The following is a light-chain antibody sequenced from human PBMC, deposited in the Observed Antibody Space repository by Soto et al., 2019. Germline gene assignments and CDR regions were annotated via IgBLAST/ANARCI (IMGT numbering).Light chain of an antibody. V-gene: IGKV4-1*01. J-gene: IGKJ5*01. CDR2: WAS. Sequence: DFVMTQSPDSLAVSLVERATINCKSSHSVLSSSDNQNYLAWFQQKPGQPPKLIMYWASTRKSGVPDRFSGGGSGTDFTLTISSLQAEDVAVYYCQQYHSDPITFGQGTRLEIK. CDR1: HSVLSSSDNQNY. CDR3: QQYHSDPIT.